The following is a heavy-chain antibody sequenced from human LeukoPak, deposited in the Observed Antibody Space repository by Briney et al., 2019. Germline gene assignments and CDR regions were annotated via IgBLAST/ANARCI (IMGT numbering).Heavy chain of an antibody. V-gene: IGHV3-23*01. CDR2: IGAISGST. Sequence: PGGSLRLSCAASGFTFSSYGMSWVRQAPGKGLEWVSTIGAISGSTYFADSVKGRFTISRDNSKNTLYLQMNSLRAEDTAVYYCAKGGSSSWDYFDHWGQGTLVTVSS. D-gene: IGHD6-13*01. CDR1: GFTFSSYG. J-gene: IGHJ4*02. CDR3: AKGGSSSWDYFDH.